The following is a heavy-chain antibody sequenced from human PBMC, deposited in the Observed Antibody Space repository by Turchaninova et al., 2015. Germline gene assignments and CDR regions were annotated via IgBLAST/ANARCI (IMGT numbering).Heavy chain of an antibody. CDR2: IKHSGSA. Sequence: QVQLQQWGAGLLKPSETLSLTCAVYGGSFSGYYWSWIRQTPGQGLEWLGGIKHSGSANYNPPLKGRVFISVDTSKNQFSLKLTSVTAADTAVYYSASIGYNSGWTFDYWGQGTPVTV. V-gene: IGHV4-34*02. CDR3: ASIGYNSGWTFDY. D-gene: IGHD6-25*01. J-gene: IGHJ4*02. CDR1: GGSFSGYY.